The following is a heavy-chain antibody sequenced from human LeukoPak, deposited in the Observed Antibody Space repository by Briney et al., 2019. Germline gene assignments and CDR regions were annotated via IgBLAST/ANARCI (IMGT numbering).Heavy chain of an antibody. V-gene: IGHV3-9*01. Sequence: GGSLRLSCAASGFTFDDYAMHWVRQAPGKGLEWVSGISWNSGSIGYADSVKGRFTISRDNAKNSLYLQMNSLRAEDTALYYCAKGMGRRPNYYGMDVWGQGTTVTVSS. CDR1: GFTFDDYA. CDR3: AKGMGRRPNYYGMDV. CDR2: ISWNSGSI. J-gene: IGHJ6*02.